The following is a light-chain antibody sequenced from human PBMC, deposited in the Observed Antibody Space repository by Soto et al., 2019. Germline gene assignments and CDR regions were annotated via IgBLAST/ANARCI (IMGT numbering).Light chain of an antibody. CDR2: NTN. J-gene: IGLJ2*01. CDR1: SGSVSTSYY. Sequence: QTVVTQEPSFSVSPGGTVTLTCGLSSGSVSTSYYPGWYQQTPGQAPRTLIYNTNTRSSGVPDRFSGSILGTKAALTITGAQADDESDYSCVLFMGSGTWVFGGGTKLTVL. V-gene: IGLV8-61*01. CDR3: VLFMGSGTWV.